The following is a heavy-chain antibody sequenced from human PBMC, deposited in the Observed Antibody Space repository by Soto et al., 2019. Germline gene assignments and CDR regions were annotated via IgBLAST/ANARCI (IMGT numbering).Heavy chain of an antibody. CDR2: ISGSGGST. CDR3: AKSLRRPLRGWDTAMGGSYYFDY. V-gene: IGHV3-23*01. J-gene: IGHJ4*02. CDR1: GFTFSSYA. D-gene: IGHD5-18*01. Sequence: GGSLRLSCAASGFTFSSYAMSWVRQAPGKGLEWVSAISGSGGSTYYADSVKGRFTISRDNSKNTLYLQMNSLRAEDTAVYYCAKSLRRPLRGWDTAMGGSYYFDYWGQGTLVPVSS.